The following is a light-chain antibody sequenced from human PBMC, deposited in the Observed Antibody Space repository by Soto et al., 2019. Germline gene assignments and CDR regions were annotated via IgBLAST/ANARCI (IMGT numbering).Light chain of an antibody. Sequence: QSALTQPASVSGSPGQSITISCTGTSSDFGDYDYVSWYLQHPGKVPKLMIYEVSNRPSGVSNRFSGSKSGNTASLTISGLQAEDDADYYCSSYTGSSTLVVGTGTKLTVL. CDR1: SSDFGDYDY. V-gene: IGLV2-14*01. CDR2: EVS. CDR3: SSYTGSSTLV. J-gene: IGLJ1*01.